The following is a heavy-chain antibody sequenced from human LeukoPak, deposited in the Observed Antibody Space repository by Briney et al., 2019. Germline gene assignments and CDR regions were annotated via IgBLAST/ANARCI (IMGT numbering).Heavy chain of an antibody. J-gene: IGHJ6*03. CDR3: AINQAGYCGGGSCYRHEFYYMDV. D-gene: IGHD2-15*01. CDR1: GYTFTSYY. CDR2: IIPVFGTA. V-gene: IGHV1-69*06. Sequence: ASVKVSCKASGYTFTSYYMHWVRQAPGQGLEWMGGIIPVFGTANYAEKFQDRVTVTADKSTSTAYMELSSLRSEDTAMYYCAINQAGYCGGGSCYRHEFYYMDVWGKGTSVTVSS.